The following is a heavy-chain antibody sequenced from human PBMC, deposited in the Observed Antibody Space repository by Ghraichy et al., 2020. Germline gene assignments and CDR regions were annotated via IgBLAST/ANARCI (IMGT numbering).Heavy chain of an antibody. Sequence: GGSLRLSCAASGFTFSSYWMSWVRQALGKGLEWVANIKQDGSEKYYVDSVKGRFTISRDNAKNSLYLQMNSLRAEDTAVYYCARVRDGYSYDAFDIWGQGTMVTVSS. D-gene: IGHD5-24*01. CDR1: GFTFSSYW. V-gene: IGHV3-7*01. CDR2: IKQDGSEK. CDR3: ARVRDGYSYDAFDI. J-gene: IGHJ3*02.